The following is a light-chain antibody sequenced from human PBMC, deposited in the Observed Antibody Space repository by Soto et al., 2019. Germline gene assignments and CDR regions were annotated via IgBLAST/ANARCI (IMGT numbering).Light chain of an antibody. CDR2: GAS. CDR3: QQYGSSPLT. V-gene: IGKV3-20*01. J-gene: IGKJ4*01. CDR1: QRVTSSS. Sequence: EIVLTQSPGPLSLSPGERATLSCRASQRVTSSSLAWYQQRPGQAPRLLIYGASIRATGIPDRFSGSGSRTDFTLTINRLEPVDFAVYCCQQYGSSPLTFGGGTKVDIK.